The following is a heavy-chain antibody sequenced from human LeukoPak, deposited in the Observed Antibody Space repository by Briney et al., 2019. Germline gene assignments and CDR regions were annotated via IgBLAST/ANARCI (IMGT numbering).Heavy chain of an antibody. Sequence: GGSLRLSCAASGFTFSTDDMHWVRQAPGKGLEWVANIKQDGSEKYYVDSVKGRFTISRDNARNSLYLQMNSLRADDTAVYYCARGGGYAWDYWGQGTLVTVSS. CDR2: IKQDGSEK. D-gene: IGHD5-12*01. V-gene: IGHV3-7*01. CDR3: ARGGGYAWDY. J-gene: IGHJ4*02. CDR1: GFTFSTDD.